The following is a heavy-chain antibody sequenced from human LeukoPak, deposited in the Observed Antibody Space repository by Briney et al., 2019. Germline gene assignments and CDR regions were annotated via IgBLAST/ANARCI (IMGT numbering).Heavy chain of an antibody. Sequence: PGGSLRLYCAASGFTFSSYAMHWVRQAPGKGLEWVAVISYDGSNKYYADSVKGRFTISRDNSKNTLYLQMNSLRAEDTAVYYCARAPGRNDAFDIWGQGTMVTVSS. CDR3: ARAPGRNDAFDI. D-gene: IGHD3-10*01. J-gene: IGHJ3*02. CDR1: GFTFSSYA. V-gene: IGHV3-30-3*01. CDR2: ISYDGSNK.